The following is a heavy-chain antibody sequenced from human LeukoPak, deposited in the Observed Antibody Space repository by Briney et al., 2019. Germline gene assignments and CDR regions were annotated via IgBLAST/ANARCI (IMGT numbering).Heavy chain of an antibody. CDR3: ARRPNIPLYYDSSGYHFDY. CDR2: IYPGDSDT. J-gene: IGHJ4*02. V-gene: IGHV5-51*01. D-gene: IGHD3-22*01. Sequence: GESLKISCKGSGYSFTSYWIGWVRQMPGKGLEWMGIIYPGDSDTRYSPSFQGQVTISADKSISTAYLQWSSLKASDTAMYYCARRPNIPLYYDSSGYHFDYWGQGTLVTVSS. CDR1: GYSFTSYW.